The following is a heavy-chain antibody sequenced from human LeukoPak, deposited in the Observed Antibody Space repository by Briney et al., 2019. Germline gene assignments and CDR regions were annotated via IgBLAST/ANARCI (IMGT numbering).Heavy chain of an antibody. CDR3: ARDRGYCSGGSCYTYYFDY. V-gene: IGHV3-23*01. Sequence: GGSLRLSCAASGFTFSSYAMSWVRQAPGKGLEWVSGISGSGRSTYYADSVKGRFTISRDNAKNSLYLQMNSLRDEDTAVYYCARDRGYCSGGSCYTYYFDYWGQGTLVTVSS. CDR2: ISGSGRST. CDR1: GFTFSSYA. D-gene: IGHD2-15*01. J-gene: IGHJ4*02.